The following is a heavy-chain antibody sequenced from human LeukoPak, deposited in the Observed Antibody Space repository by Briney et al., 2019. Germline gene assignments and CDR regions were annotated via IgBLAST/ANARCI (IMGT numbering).Heavy chain of an antibody. J-gene: IGHJ6*02. CDR1: GFTFSNAW. CDR2: IKQDGSEK. Sequence: GGSLRLSCAASGFTFSNAWMSWVRQAPGKGLEWVANIKQDGSEKYYVDSMKGRFTISRDNAKNSLYLQMNSLRAEDTAVYYCARGLAAAGYYYYGMDVWGQGTTVTVSS. V-gene: IGHV3-7*01. CDR3: ARGLAAAGYYYYGMDV. D-gene: IGHD6-13*01.